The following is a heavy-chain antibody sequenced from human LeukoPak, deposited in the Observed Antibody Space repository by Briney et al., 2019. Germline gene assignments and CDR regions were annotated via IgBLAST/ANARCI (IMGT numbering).Heavy chain of an antibody. CDR3: ARDGSGSYTLYYYYGLDV. J-gene: IGHJ6*02. CDR1: GYTFTSYY. V-gene: IGHV3-30-3*01. Sequence: SCKASGYTFTSYYMHWVRQAPGKGLEWVAVISYDGSNKYYADSVKGRFTISRDNSKNTLYLQMNSLRAEDTAGYFCARDGSGSYTLYYYYGLDVWGQGTTVTVSS. CDR2: ISYDGSNK. D-gene: IGHD1-26*01.